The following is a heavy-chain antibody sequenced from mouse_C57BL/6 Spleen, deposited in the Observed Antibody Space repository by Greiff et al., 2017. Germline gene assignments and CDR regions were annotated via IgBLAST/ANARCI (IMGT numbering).Heavy chain of an antibody. D-gene: IGHD2-4*01. CDR2: IYPRDGST. CDR3: ARAGDDYDTAY. J-gene: IGHJ3*01. V-gene: IGHV1-85*01. Sequence: VQLQQSGPELVKPGASVKLSCKASGYTFTSYDINWVKQRPGQGLEWIGWIYPRDGSTKYNEKFKGKATLTVDTSSSTAYRELHRLTSEDSAVYFCARAGDDYDTAYWGQGTLVTVSA. CDR1: GYTFTSYD.